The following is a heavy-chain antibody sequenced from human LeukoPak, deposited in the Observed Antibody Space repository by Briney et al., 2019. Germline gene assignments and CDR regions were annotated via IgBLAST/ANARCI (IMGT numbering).Heavy chain of an antibody. J-gene: IGHJ4*02. Sequence: PGGSLRLFCAASGLGFSSFAMSWVRQGPAGGLEGVSSIRGNGETFYADSVKGRFTISRDNPRNTLYMEMNSGRAEDTAVYYCSGMHRYYGGSGYWVQWGQGTLVTVSS. V-gene: IGHV3-23*01. D-gene: IGHD3-22*01. CDR2: IRGNGET. CDR3: SGMHRYYGGSGYWVQ. CDR1: GLGFSSFA.